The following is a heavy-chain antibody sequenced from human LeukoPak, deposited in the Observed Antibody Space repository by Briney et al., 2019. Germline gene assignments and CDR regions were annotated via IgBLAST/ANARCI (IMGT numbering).Heavy chain of an antibody. J-gene: IGHJ4*02. CDR2: ISGGGGST. D-gene: IGHD5-18*01. CDR1: GFTFSSYA. Sequence: GGSLRLSCAASGFTFSSYAMIWVRQAPGKGLEWVSAISGGGGSTYYADSVKGRFTISRDNSKNTLYLQMNSLRAEDTAVYYCAKDLMYSYGFPYYFDYWGQGTLVTVSS. V-gene: IGHV3-23*01. CDR3: AKDLMYSYGFPYYFDY.